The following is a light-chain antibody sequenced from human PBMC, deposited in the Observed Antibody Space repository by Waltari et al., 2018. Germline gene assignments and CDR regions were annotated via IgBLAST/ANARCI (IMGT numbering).Light chain of an antibody. J-gene: IGLJ3*02. CDR2: EGS. V-gene: IGLV2-23*01. CDR1: SSDVGSYNL. CDR3: CSYAGSTSWV. Sequence: QSALTQPASVSGSPGQSITIFCTGTSSDVGSYNLVSWYHQYPGKAPKLMIYEGSKRAEGVSNRFSGSKSGNTASLTISGLQADDEADYYCCSYAGSTSWVFGGGTKVTVL.